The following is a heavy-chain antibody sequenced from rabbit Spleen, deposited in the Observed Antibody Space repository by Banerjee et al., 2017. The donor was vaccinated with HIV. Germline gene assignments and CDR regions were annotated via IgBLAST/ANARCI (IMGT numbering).Heavy chain of an antibody. CDR3: AIDYINYNNAADL. CDR2: IYTGSSGST. CDR1: GFSFSRNYY. V-gene: IGHV1S45*01. D-gene: IGHD1-1*01. J-gene: IGHJ4*01. Sequence: QEQLVESGGGLVKPGASLTLTCTASGFSFSRNYYIYWVRQAPGKGLEWIACIYTGSSGSTDYASRAKGRFTISKTSSTTVTLQMTSLTAADTATYFCAIDYINYNNAADLWGPGTLVTVS.